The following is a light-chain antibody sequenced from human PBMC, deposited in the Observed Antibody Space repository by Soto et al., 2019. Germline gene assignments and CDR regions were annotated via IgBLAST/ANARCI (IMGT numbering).Light chain of an antibody. Sequence: EIVLTQSPATLSLSPGEGATLSCRPSQSVSSRYLAWYQQKPGQAPRLLIYGASSRATGIPDRFSGSGSGTDFTLTISRLEPEDFAVYYCQQYGNSPLTFGGGTKVEIK. V-gene: IGKV3-20*01. J-gene: IGKJ4*01. CDR2: GAS. CDR1: QSVSSRY. CDR3: QQYGNSPLT.